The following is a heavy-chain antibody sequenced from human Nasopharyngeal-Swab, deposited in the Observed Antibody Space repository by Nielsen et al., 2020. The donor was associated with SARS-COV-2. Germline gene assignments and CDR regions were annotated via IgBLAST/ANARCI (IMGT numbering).Heavy chain of an antibody. CDR1: GFTLSSNY. CDR2: IYSGGST. J-gene: IGHJ4*02. D-gene: IGHD4-11*01. V-gene: IGHV3-53*01. CDR3: ATDHSNYFDY. Sequence: GESLKISCPASGFTLSSNYMSWVRQAPGKGLEWVSVIYSGGSTYYADSVKGRFTISRDNSNNTLYLQMNSLRAEDTAVYYCATDHSNYFDYWGLGTLVTVSS.